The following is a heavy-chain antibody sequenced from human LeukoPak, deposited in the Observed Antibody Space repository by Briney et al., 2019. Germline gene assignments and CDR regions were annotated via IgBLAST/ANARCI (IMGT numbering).Heavy chain of an antibody. V-gene: IGHV3-66*01. CDR2: IYSGGST. CDR3: AYSPGRDYDFWSGPQGDY. D-gene: IGHD3-3*01. Sequence: GGSLRLSCAASGFTVSSNYMSWVRQAPGKGLEWVSVIYSGGSTYYADSVKGRFTISRDNSKNTLYLQMNSLRAEDTAVYYCAYSPGRDYDFWSGPQGDYWGQGTLVTVSS. J-gene: IGHJ4*02. CDR1: GFTVSSNY.